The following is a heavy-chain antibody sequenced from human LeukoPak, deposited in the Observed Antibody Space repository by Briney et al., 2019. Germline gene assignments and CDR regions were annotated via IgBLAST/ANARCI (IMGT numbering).Heavy chain of an antibody. CDR1: GYTFTGYY. CDR2: INTNSGAA. Sequence: ASVKVSCKASGYTFTGYYIHWVRQAPGQGLEWMGWINTNSGAANYAQNFQGRVTMTRDTSINTAYMELSRLRSDDTAVYYCASYSSGWFPPLLLWGQGTLVTVSS. CDR3: ASYSSGWFPPLLL. J-gene: IGHJ4*02. D-gene: IGHD6-19*01. V-gene: IGHV1-2*02.